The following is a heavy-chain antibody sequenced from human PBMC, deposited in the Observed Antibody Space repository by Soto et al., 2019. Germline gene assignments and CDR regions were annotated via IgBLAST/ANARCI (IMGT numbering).Heavy chain of an antibody. D-gene: IGHD6-6*01. CDR3: ARGRGLAARPQHLDH. CDR1: GFLFSGYA. J-gene: IGHJ4*02. CDR2: ISYDGKEK. V-gene: IGHV3-30*04. Sequence: QVQLVESGGGVVQHGGSLRLSCATSGFLFSGYAMHWVRQTPGKGLEWVAVISYDGKEKYYADSAEGRFTISRESSGVTLYLQMSSLRVEDTAVYYCARGRGLAARPQHLDHWGQGTLVTVSS.